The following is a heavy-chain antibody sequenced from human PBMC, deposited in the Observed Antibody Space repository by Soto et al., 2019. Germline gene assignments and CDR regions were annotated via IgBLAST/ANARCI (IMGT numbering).Heavy chain of an antibody. CDR1: GGSISSGGYY. V-gene: IGHV4-31*03. CDR3: AWSLAYCGGDCSNYFDY. Sequence: QVQLQESGPGLVKPSQTLSLTCTVSGGSISSGGYYWSWIRQHPGKGLEWIGYIYYSGSTYYNPXLKSRVTISVXXSXNXXSLKLSSVTAADTAVYYCAWSLAYCGGDCSNYFDYWGQGTLVTVSS. J-gene: IGHJ4*02. D-gene: IGHD2-21*02. CDR2: IYYSGST.